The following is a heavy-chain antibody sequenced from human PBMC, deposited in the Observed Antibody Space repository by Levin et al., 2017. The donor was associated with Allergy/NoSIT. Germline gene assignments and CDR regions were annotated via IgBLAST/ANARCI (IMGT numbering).Heavy chain of an antibody. J-gene: IGHJ4*02. D-gene: IGHD1-26*01. CDR1: GFIFSSYS. CDR3: AREQSGSHPPYYFDS. Sequence: GGSLRLSCAASGFIFSSYSINWVRQPPGKGLEWVSCISSNSRTTYYADSVKGRFTISRDNAKNSLYLEMNSLRDEDTAVYYCAREQSGSHPPYYFDSWGQGTLVTVSS. V-gene: IGHV3-48*02. CDR2: ISSNSRTT.